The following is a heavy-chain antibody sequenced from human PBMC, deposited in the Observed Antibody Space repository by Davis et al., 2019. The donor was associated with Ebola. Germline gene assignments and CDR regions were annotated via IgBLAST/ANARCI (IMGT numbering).Heavy chain of an antibody. J-gene: IGHJ6*03. CDR3: ARDVVVPADLFYYYYYYMDV. V-gene: IGHV3-30*03. D-gene: IGHD2-2*01. CDR2: ISYDGSNK. Sequence: GGSLRLSCAASGFTFSSYGMHWVRQAPGKGLEWVAVISYDGSNKYYADSVKGRFTISRDNSKNTLYLQMNSLRAEDTAVYYCARDVVVPADLFYYYYYYMDVWGKGTTVTVSS. CDR1: GFTFSSYG.